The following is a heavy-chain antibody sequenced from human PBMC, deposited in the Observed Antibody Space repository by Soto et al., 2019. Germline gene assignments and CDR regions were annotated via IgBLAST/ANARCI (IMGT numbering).Heavy chain of an antibody. V-gene: IGHV1-24*01. CDR2: FDPEDGET. CDR1: GYTLTELS. Sequence: ASVKVSCKVSGYTLTELSMHWVRQAPGKGLEWMGGFDPEDGETIYAQKFQGRVTMTEDTSTDTVYMELSSLRSEDTAVYYCAKDLPYSGGWDDYFAYWGQGPLVPVPS. D-gene: IGHD6-19*01. J-gene: IGHJ4*02. CDR3: AKDLPYSGGWDDYFAY.